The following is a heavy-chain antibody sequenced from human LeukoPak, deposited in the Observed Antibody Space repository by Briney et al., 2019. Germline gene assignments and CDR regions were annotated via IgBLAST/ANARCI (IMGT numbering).Heavy chain of an antibody. Sequence: GGSLRLSCVDSGFSVSSNYVSWVRQAPGKGLEWVSDFYSGGHTYYADSVRGRFTVSRDNSKNTLYLQMNSLRAEDTAVYYCARDQLGGYCTSTNCYTSFYYWGRGTLVTVSS. CDR2: FYSGGHT. V-gene: IGHV3-53*01. J-gene: IGHJ4*02. D-gene: IGHD2-2*02. CDR1: GFSVSSNY. CDR3: ARDQLGGYCTSTNCYTSFYY.